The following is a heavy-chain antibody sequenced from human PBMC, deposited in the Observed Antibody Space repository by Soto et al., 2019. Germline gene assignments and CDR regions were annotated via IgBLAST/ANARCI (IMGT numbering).Heavy chain of an antibody. Sequence: QLQLQESGPGLVKPSETLSLTCTVSGGSISSSSYYWGWIRQPPGKGLEWIGSIYYSGCTYYNPSLKSRVTISVDTSKNQFSLKLSSVTAADTAVYYCARYRQWELLGAIDYWGQGTLVTVSS. J-gene: IGHJ4*02. V-gene: IGHV4-39*01. CDR2: IYYSGCT. CDR3: ARYRQWELLGAIDY. CDR1: GGSISSSSYY. D-gene: IGHD1-26*01.